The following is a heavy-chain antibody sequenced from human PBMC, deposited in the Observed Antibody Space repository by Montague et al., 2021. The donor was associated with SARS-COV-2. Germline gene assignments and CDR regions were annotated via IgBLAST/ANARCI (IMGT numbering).Heavy chain of an antibody. Sequence: SLRLYCAASGFTFSSYEMNWVRQAPGKRLEWVSYISSSGSTIYYADSVKGRFTISRDNAKNSLYLQMNSLRAEDTAVYYCARTYYYDSRGYSNWPYFDYWGQGALVTVSS. V-gene: IGHV3-48*03. CDR1: GFTFSSYE. D-gene: IGHD3-22*01. J-gene: IGHJ4*02. CDR2: ISSSGSTI. CDR3: ARTYYYDSRGYSNWPYFDY.